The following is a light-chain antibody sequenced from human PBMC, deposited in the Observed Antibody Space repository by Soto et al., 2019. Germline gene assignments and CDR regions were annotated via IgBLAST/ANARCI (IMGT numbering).Light chain of an antibody. Sequence: QLVLTQSPDASASLGASGKLTCTLSCGNSSYASAWHQQQPKKGPRYLLKVHSDGIHSTLDGIPDRFSGSSSRAERYLAISSLQSEDEADYYCQTWGTGEVFGGGTKLTVL. CDR2: VHSDGIH. V-gene: IGLV4-69*01. J-gene: IGLJ2*01. CDR1: CGNSSYA. CDR3: QTWGTGEV.